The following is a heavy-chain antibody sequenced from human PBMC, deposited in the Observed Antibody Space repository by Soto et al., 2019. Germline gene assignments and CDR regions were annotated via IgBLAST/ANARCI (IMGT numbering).Heavy chain of an antibody. V-gene: IGHV3-53*01. J-gene: IGHJ4*02. Sequence: PGGSLRLSCAASGLTVSRNYMGWVRQAPGTGLEWVSLIYGGDDTYYADSVKGRFTISRDNSKNTLSLQMNSLRVEDTAVYYCARRGHHYQSRGYYHLFDYWGQGILVTVSS. CDR2: IYGGDDT. CDR3: ARRGHHYQSRGYYHLFDY. D-gene: IGHD3-22*01. CDR1: GLTVSRNY.